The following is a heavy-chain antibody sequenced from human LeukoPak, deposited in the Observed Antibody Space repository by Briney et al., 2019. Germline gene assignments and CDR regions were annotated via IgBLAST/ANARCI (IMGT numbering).Heavy chain of an antibody. J-gene: IGHJ6*02. V-gene: IGHV5-51*01. CDR2: IYPGDSDT. CDR1: GYSFANYW. CDR3: ARPYYNGMDG. Sequence: GESLKISRKASGYSFANYWIGWVRQMPGKGLEWMGIIYPGDSDTRYSPSFQGQVTISADKSTSTAYLQWSSLKASDTAMYYCARPYYNGMDGWGQGTTVTVSS.